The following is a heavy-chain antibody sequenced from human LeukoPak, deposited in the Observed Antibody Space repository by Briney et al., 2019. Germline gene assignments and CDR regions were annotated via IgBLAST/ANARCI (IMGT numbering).Heavy chain of an antibody. Sequence: GGSLRLSCAASGFTFSSYEMSWVRQAPGKGLEWISYISSSGSTIYYADSVKGRFTISRDNAKNTLYLQMNNLRGEDTALYYCSKAGDTNYYRYGDYWGQGTLVTVSS. CDR3: SKAGDTNYYRYGDY. V-gene: IGHV3-48*03. CDR1: GFTFSSYE. CDR2: ISSSGSTI. J-gene: IGHJ4*02. D-gene: IGHD5-18*01.